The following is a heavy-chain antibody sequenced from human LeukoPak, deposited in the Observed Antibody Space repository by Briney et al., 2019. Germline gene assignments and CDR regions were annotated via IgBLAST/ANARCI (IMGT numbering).Heavy chain of an antibody. Sequence: GRSLRLSCAASGFTFDDYAMHWVRQVPGKGLEWVSGISWNSGSIGYADSAKGRFTISRDNAKNSLYLQMNSLRAEDTALYYCAKVFEAVEYSSSGFDYWGQGTLVTVSS. CDR3: AKVFEAVEYSSSGFDY. V-gene: IGHV3-9*01. CDR2: ISWNSGSI. J-gene: IGHJ4*02. CDR1: GFTFDDYA. D-gene: IGHD6-6*01.